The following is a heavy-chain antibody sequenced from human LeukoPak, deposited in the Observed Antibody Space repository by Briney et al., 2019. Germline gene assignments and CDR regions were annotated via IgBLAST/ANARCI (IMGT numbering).Heavy chain of an antibody. CDR1: GYIFTSFY. J-gene: IGHJ5*02. CDR3: ARDLRGSSGWYGWFDP. Sequence: ASVKVSCKASGYIFTSFYMHWVRQAPGQGLEWMGIINPSGGNTGYAQKFQGRVTMTRDTSTSTVYMELSSLRSEDTAVYYCARDLRGSSGWYGWFDPWGQGTLVTVSS. CDR2: INPSGGNT. V-gene: IGHV1-46*01. D-gene: IGHD6-19*01.